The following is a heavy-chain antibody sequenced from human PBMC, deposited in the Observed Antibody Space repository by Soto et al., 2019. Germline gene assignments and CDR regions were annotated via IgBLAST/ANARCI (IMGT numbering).Heavy chain of an antibody. CDR1: GFTFSSYG. D-gene: IGHD3-22*01. J-gene: IGHJ4*02. CDR2: ISYDGSNK. V-gene: IGHV3-30*18. CDR3: AKDRPYYYDSSGCLSY. Sequence: QVQLVESGGGVVQPGRSLRLSCAASGFTFSSYGMHWVRQAPGKGLEWVAVISYDGSNKYYADSVKGRFTISRDNSKNTLYLQMNSLRAEDTAVYYCAKDRPYYYDSSGCLSYWGQGTLVTVSS.